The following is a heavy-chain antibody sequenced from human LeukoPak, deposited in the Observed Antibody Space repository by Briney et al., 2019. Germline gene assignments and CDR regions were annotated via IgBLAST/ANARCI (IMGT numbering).Heavy chain of an antibody. CDR1: GFTFNTYA. CDR2: ISGSGGSI. J-gene: IGHJ6*02. Sequence: GGSLRLSCAASGFTFNTYAMSWVRQAPGKGLEWVSTISGSGGSIYSADSMKGRLTISRDNSKNTLYLQMNSLRAEDTAVYYCAKDQVGATRYYYGMDVWGQGTTVTVSS. D-gene: IGHD1-26*01. V-gene: IGHV3-23*01. CDR3: AKDQVGATRYYYGMDV.